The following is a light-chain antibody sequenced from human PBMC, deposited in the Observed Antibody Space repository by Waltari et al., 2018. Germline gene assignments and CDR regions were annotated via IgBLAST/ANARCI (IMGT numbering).Light chain of an antibody. V-gene: IGLV3-10*01. Sequence: SYELTQPPSVSVSPGQTARITFSGDALPKKYAYWYQQKSGQAPMMVIYEDSQRPSRIPERFSGSSSGTMATLTISGAQVEDEADYYCYSTDSSGNHTVFGGGTKLTVL. CDR2: EDS. J-gene: IGLJ2*01. CDR1: ALPKKY. CDR3: YSTDSSGNHTV.